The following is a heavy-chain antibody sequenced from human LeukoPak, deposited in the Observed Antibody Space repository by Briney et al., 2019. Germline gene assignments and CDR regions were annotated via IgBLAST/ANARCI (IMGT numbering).Heavy chain of an antibody. D-gene: IGHD3-3*01. CDR1: GGTFSSYA. CDR2: IIPIFGTA. Sequence: ASVKVSCKASGGTFSSYAISWVRQAPGQGLEWMGGIIPIFGTANYAQKFQGRVTITADKSTSTAYMELSSLRSEDTAVYYCARVNYDFWSGYPKHNWFDPWGQGTLVTVSS. V-gene: IGHV1-69*06. J-gene: IGHJ5*02. CDR3: ARVNYDFWSGYPKHNWFDP.